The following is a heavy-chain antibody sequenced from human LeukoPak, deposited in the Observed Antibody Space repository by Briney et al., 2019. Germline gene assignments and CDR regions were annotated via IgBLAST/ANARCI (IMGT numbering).Heavy chain of an antibody. D-gene: IGHD1-26*01. V-gene: IGHV3-7*01. CDR2: IKQDGSEK. CDR1: GFTFSSYW. CDR3: TINSGSHP. J-gene: IGHJ5*02. Sequence: GGSLRLSCAPAGFTFSSYWMTWVRQARGEGLEWVANIKQDGSEKYYVDYVKGRFPISRDNAKNSLYLQMNSLRDEDTAVYYCTINSGSHPWGQGTLVTVSS.